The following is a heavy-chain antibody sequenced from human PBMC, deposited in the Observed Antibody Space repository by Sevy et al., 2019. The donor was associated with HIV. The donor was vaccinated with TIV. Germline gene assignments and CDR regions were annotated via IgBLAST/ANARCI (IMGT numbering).Heavy chain of an antibody. CDR3: AGIVPGGSYFDD. CDR1: GFTFDDYA. D-gene: IGHD1-26*01. CDR2: ISWNSGYV. V-gene: IGHV3-9*03. J-gene: IGHJ4*02. Sequence: GGSLRLSCAASGFTFDDYAMHWVRQAPGKGLEWVSGISWNSGYVGYADSVKGRFTISRDNAKNSLYLQMNSLRAEDMALYYGAGIVPGGSYFDDWGQGTLVTVSS.